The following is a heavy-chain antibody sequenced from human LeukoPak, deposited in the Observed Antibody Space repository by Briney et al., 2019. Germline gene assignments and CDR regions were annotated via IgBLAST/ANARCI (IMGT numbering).Heavy chain of an antibody. D-gene: IGHD5-18*01. CDR1: GFIVGDHA. J-gene: IGHJ6*02. Sequence: PGRSLRLSCTSSGFIVGDHAMSWVRQAPGKGLEWVGFIRSNYYGATTEYAASVKGRFFISRDDSRNIAYLQMNGLKTEDTAVYYCARGPIQLWIHNGMDVWGQGTTVTVSS. V-gene: IGHV3-49*04. CDR3: ARGPIQLWIHNGMDV. CDR2: IRSNYYGATT.